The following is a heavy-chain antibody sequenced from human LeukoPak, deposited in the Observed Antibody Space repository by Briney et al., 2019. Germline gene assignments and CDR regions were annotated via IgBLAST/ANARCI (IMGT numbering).Heavy chain of an antibody. J-gene: IGHJ5*02. Sequence: SETLSLTCTVSGGSISSYYRSWIRQPAGKGLEWIGRIYTSGSTNYNHSLKSHLTMSVDTSKNEFSLRLSAVTAADTAVYYCARGLRYYDSSGYRTGYWFDPWGQGALVTVSS. V-gene: IGHV4-4*07. D-gene: IGHD3-22*01. CDR2: IYTSGST. CDR1: GGSISSYY. CDR3: ARGLRYYDSSGYRTGYWFDP.